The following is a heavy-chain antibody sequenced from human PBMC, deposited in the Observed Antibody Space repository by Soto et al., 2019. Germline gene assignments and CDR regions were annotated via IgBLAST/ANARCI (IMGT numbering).Heavy chain of an antibody. J-gene: IGHJ4*02. Sequence: VKASNNAAGYPFSGYHIDWVRQAPGQRLEWMGWISPHSGGTNYAQRFQCRVTLTRDTSISTAYMELRSLRSDDTAVYFCARGSSDWGTGTLILDSCGQRTLVIVPA. CDR1: GYPFSGYH. CDR3: ARGSSDWGTGTLILDS. D-gene: IGHD6-19*01. CDR2: ISPHSGGT. V-gene: IGHV1-2*02.